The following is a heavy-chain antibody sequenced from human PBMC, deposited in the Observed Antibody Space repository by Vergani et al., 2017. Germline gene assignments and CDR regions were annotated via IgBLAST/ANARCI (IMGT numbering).Heavy chain of an antibody. Sequence: EVQLVQSGAEVKKPGESLKISCQISGYSFTNYMIGWVRQMPGKGLEWMGIIHPADSATSYSPSFQGQVTISVDKSISTAYLQRSSLRASDSAMYYCARLYGRDSSGIKYFDYWGQGTLVTVSS. V-gene: IGHV5-51*01. CDR3: ARLYGRDSSGIKYFDY. CDR2: IHPADSAT. D-gene: IGHD3-22*01. CDR1: GYSFTNYM. J-gene: IGHJ4*02.